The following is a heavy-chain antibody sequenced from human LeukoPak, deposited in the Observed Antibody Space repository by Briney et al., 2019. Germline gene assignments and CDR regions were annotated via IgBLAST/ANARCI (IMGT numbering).Heavy chain of an antibody. CDR2: ISAYNGNT. J-gene: IGHJ3*02. V-gene: IGHV1-18*04. Sequence: GASVKVSCKASGYTFTSHGISWVRQAPGQGLEWMGWISAYNGNTNYAQKLQGRVTMTTDTSTSTAYMELRSLRSDDTAVYYCASSSPVLRYFDWYAFDIWGQGTMVTVSS. CDR1: GYTFTSHG. CDR3: ASSSPVLRYFDWYAFDI. D-gene: IGHD3-9*01.